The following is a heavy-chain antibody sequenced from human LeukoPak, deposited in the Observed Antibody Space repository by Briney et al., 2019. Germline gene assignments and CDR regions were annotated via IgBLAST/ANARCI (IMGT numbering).Heavy chain of an antibody. Sequence: GGSLRLSCAASGFTFSSYAMSWVRQAPGKGLEWVSAISGSGGSTYYADSVKGRFTISRDNSKNTVYLQMNSLRADDTAVYYCARSVGELLFSGAFDVWGQGTMVTVSS. CDR1: GFTFSSYA. CDR3: ARSVGELLFSGAFDV. J-gene: IGHJ3*01. V-gene: IGHV3-23*01. CDR2: ISGSGGST. D-gene: IGHD3-10*01.